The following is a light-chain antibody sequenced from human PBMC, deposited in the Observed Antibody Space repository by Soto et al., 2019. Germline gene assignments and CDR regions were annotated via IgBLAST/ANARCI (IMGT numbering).Light chain of an antibody. CDR3: QQSNSIPFT. V-gene: IGKV1-39*01. J-gene: IGKJ5*01. CDR2: SAS. CDR1: QSISTY. Sequence: IQVTQSPSSLSASVECRVTITFRASQSISTYLNWYQQTPGKAPAILISSASTLQSGVPSRFSGSGSGTDFTLTISSLQPEDFATYYCQQSNSIPFTFGQGTRLEI.